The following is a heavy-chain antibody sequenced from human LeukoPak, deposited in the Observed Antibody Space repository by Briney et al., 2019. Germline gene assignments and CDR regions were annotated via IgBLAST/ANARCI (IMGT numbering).Heavy chain of an antibody. CDR1: GFTFSSYE. CDR2: ISSSGSTI. D-gene: IGHD3-16*01. CDR3: ARVGRGSVYFDY. Sequence: GGSLRLSCAASGFTFSSYEMNWVRQAPGKGLEWVSYISSSGSTIYYADSVKGRFTISRDNAKNSLYLQMNSLRAEDTAVYYCARVGRGSVYFDYWGQGTLVTVSS. J-gene: IGHJ4*02. V-gene: IGHV3-48*03.